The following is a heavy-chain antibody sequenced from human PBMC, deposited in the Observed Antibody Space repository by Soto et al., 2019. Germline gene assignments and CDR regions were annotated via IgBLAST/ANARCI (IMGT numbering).Heavy chain of an antibody. CDR2: IIPIFGTA. J-gene: IGHJ4*02. CDR3: ARGGAADIVATIRGPFDY. Sequence: GASVKVSCKASGGTFSSYAISWVRQAPGQGLEWMGGIIPIFGTANYAQKFQGRVTITADESTSTAYMELSSLRSEDTAVYYCARGGAADIVATIRGPFDYWGQGTPVTVSS. CDR1: GGTFSSYA. V-gene: IGHV1-69*13. D-gene: IGHD5-12*01.